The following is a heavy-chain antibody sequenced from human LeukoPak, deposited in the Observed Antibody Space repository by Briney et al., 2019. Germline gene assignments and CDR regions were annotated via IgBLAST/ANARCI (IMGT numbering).Heavy chain of an antibody. J-gene: IGHJ4*02. Sequence: GGSLRLSCAGSGFTFSSYSMDWVRQAPGKGLEWVSYISSSGSTIYYADSVKGRFTISRDNAKNSVYLQMNSLRAEDTAVYYCARDTRHDYGDYGDFFDIWGQGTLVTVSS. CDR1: GFTFSSYS. CDR2: ISSSGSTI. D-gene: IGHD4-17*01. CDR3: ARDTRHDYGDYGDFFDI. V-gene: IGHV3-48*01.